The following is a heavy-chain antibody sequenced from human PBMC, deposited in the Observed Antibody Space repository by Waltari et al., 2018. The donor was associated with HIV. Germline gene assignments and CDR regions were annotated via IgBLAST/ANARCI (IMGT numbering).Heavy chain of an antibody. Sequence: EVQLVDAGGGLTQPGGYLRRYCAHSRYIVSTNYMTWGRQDQGKGWSCVSILYMAGRTYSADSVKCRFTISIDDSKNTVYLQMNSLRAEDTAVYYCARGITYYDSTVYFEFWVHGIPVTVSS. D-gene: IGHD3-22*01. CDR3: ARGITYYDSTVYFEF. CDR1: RYIVSTNY. CDR2: LYMAGRT. J-gene: IGHJ4*01. V-gene: IGHV3-53*01.